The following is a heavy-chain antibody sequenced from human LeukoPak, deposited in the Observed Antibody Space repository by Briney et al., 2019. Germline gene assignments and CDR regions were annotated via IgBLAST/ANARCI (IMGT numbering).Heavy chain of an antibody. CDR2: ISSSSSYI. V-gene: IGHV3-21*01. D-gene: IGHD5-18*01. CDR3: ARGFVDTAMVGY. Sequence: GESLKISCAASGFTFSSYSMNWVRQAPGKGLEWVSSISSSSSYIYYADSVKGRFTISRDNAKNSLYLQMNSLRAEDTAVYYCARGFVDTAMVGYWGQGTLVTVSS. CDR1: GFTFSSYS. J-gene: IGHJ4*02.